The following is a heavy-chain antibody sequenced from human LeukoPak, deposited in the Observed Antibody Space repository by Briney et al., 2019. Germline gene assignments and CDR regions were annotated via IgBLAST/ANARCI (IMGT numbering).Heavy chain of an antibody. V-gene: IGHV3-21*01. J-gene: IGHJ4*02. CDR3: ARAWGYCSGGSCYGVDY. D-gene: IGHD2-15*01. CDR1: GFTFSSYT. Sequence: PGGSLRLSCAASGFTFSSYTMNWVRQAPGKGLEWVSSISSSSSYIYYADSVKGRFTISRDNAKNSLYLQMNTLRAEDTAVYYCARAWGYCSGGSCYGVDYWGQGTLVTVSS. CDR2: ISSSSSYI.